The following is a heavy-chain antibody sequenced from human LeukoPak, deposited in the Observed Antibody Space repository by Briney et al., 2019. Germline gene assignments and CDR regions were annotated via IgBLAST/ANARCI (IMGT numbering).Heavy chain of an antibody. CDR3: AKGRDSSSFGHYGMDV. V-gene: IGHV3-23*01. D-gene: IGHD6-13*01. J-gene: IGHJ6*02. Sequence: GGSLRLSCAASGFTFSSYAMSWVRQAPGKGLEWVSAISGSGGSTYYADSVKGRFTISRDNSKSTLYLQMNSLRAEDTAVYYCAKGRDSSSFGHYGMDVWGQGTKVTVSS. CDR1: GFTFSSYA. CDR2: ISGSGGST.